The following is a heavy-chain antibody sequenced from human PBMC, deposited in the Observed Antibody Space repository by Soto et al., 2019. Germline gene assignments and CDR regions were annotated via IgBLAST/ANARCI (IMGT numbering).Heavy chain of an antibody. Sequence: QVQLVESGGGVIEPGRSLRLSCAASGFTFSSYGMHWVRQAPGKGLAWVAVIWYDGSNKYYADSVKGRFTISRDNSKNTLYLQMNSLRAEGTAVYYCARDLNDNYYGMDVWGQGTTVTVSS. CDR2: IWYDGSNK. CDR1: GFTFSSYG. V-gene: IGHV3-33*01. CDR3: ARDLNDNYYGMDV. J-gene: IGHJ6*02. D-gene: IGHD3-9*01.